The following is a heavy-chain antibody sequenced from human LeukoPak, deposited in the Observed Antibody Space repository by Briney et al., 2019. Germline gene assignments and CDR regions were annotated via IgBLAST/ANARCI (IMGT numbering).Heavy chain of an antibody. CDR1: GGTFSSYT. D-gene: IGHD6-19*01. CDR2: IIPILGIA. J-gene: IGHJ4*02. CDR3: ARESPGQVAGNYYFDY. Sequence: SVKVSCKASGGTFSSYTISWVRQAPGQGLEWMGMIIPILGIANYAQKFQGRVTITADKSTSTAYMELSSLRSEDTAVYYCARESPGQVAGNYYFDYWGQGTLVTVSS. V-gene: IGHV1-69*04.